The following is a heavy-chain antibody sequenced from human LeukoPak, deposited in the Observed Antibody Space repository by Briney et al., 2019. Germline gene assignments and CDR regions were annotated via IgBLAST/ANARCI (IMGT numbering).Heavy chain of an antibody. CDR3: ARWVAAIYPKPRYYFDY. V-gene: IGHV4-4*09. CDR2: ISTTGST. J-gene: IGHJ4*02. D-gene: IGHD2-15*01. CDR1: GGPITSYY. Sequence: SETLSLTCVVSGGPITSYYWSWIRQPPGKGLEWIGYISTTGSTDYNPSLKSRVTISVDTSKNQFSLKLSSVTAADTAVYYCARWVAAIYPKPRYYFDYWGQGTLVTVSS.